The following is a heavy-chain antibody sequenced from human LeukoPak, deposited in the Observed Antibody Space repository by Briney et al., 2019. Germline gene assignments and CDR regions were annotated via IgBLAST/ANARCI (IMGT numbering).Heavy chain of an antibody. D-gene: IGHD6-19*01. CDR1: GFTFNTHG. V-gene: IGHV3-30*18. Sequence: GKSLRLSCTASGFTFNTHGMHWVRQVPGKGLEWVTLISPDGNKKYYADSVKGRFTISRDNSKNTVYLQMNSLKTEDTAIYYCAKVRSSGWHEPYHYYGMDVWGQGTTVTVSS. CDR3: AKVRSSGWHEPYHYYGMDV. J-gene: IGHJ6*02. CDR2: ISPDGNKK.